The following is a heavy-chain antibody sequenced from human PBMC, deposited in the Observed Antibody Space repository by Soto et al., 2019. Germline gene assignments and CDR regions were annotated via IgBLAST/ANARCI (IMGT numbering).Heavy chain of an antibody. J-gene: IGHJ4*02. V-gene: IGHV1-18*04. Sequence: QIHLVQSGSEVKKPGASVKVSCKASGFTFTSFGISWVRQAPGQGLERMGWISAYNGDTDIAQRVQGRVTLTTDTSTNTAYMELRRLRSDDTAVYYCARDKMVYTYGSGTFDYWGQGTVVTVSS. CDR2: ISAYNGDT. CDR1: GFTFTSFG. CDR3: ARDKMVYTYGSGTFDY. D-gene: IGHD3-10*01.